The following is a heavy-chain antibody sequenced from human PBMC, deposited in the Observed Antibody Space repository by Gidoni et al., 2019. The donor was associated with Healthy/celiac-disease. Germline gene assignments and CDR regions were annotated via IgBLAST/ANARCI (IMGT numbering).Heavy chain of an antibody. J-gene: IGHJ5*02. Sequence: QVQLVQSGAEVKKPGASVKVSCKASGYTFTGYYMHWVRQAPGQGPEWMGWINPNSGGTNYAQKFQGWVTMTRDTSISTAYMELSRLRSDDTAVYYCARAGGGYYGSGSYYEDWFDPWGQGTLVTVSS. CDR3: ARAGGGYYGSGSYYEDWFDP. V-gene: IGHV1-2*04. D-gene: IGHD3-10*01. CDR1: GYTFTGYY. CDR2: INPNSGGT.